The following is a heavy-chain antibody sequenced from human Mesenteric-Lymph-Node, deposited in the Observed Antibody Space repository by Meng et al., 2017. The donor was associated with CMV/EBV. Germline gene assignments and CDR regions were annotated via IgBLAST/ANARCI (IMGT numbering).Heavy chain of an antibody. D-gene: IGHD3-22*01. CDR3: ARLPFYYYDSSINDAFDI. CDR1: GFTFSGYW. V-gene: IGHV3-7*01. Sequence: GGSLRLSCAASGFTFSGYWMSWVRQAPGKGLEWVANIKEDGSEIHYVDSVKGRFTISRDNTKNLLYLQMNSLRAEDTAVYYCARLPFYYYDSSINDAFDIWGRGTMVTVSS. J-gene: IGHJ3*02. CDR2: IKEDGSEI.